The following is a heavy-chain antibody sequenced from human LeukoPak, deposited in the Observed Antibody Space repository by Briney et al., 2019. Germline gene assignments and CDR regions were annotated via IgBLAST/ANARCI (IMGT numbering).Heavy chain of an antibody. D-gene: IGHD1-1*01. J-gene: IGHJ4*02. CDR2: ITGRST. Sequence: GESLRLSCAASGFTFSNYAMSWVRQAPGKGREWVSGITGRSTYYADSVKGRFTISRDISKNALYVQMNSLRAEDTAVYYCAKVVGTSGWYFDYWGQGTLVTVSS. CDR3: AKVVGTSGWYFDY. CDR1: GFTFSNYA. V-gene: IGHV3-23*01.